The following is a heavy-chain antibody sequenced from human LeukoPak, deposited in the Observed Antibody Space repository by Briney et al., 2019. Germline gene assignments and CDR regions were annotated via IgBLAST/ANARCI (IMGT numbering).Heavy chain of an antibody. V-gene: IGHV4-34*01. CDR3: ARLYWGAGIDY. CDR1: GGSFSGYY. Sequence: SETLSLTCAVYGGSFSGYYWSWIRQPPGKGLEWIGEINHSGSTNYNPSLKSRVTISVDTSKNQFSLKLSSVTAADTAVYYCARLYWGAGIDYWGQGTLVTVSS. J-gene: IGHJ4*02. CDR2: INHSGST. D-gene: IGHD1-26*01.